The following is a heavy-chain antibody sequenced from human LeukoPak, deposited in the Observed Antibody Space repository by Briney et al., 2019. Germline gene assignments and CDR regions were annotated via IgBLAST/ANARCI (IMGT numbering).Heavy chain of an antibody. V-gene: IGHV3-11*01. CDR1: GFTFSDYY. CDR3: ARDKLRGYSYYLGEVDY. Sequence: KAGGSLRLSCAASGFTFSDYYMSWIRQAPGKGLEWVSYISSSGSTIYYADSAKGRFTISRDNAKNSLYLQMNSLRAEDTAVYYCARDKLRGYSYYLGEVDYWGQGTLVTVSS. D-gene: IGHD5-18*01. J-gene: IGHJ4*02. CDR2: ISSSGSTI.